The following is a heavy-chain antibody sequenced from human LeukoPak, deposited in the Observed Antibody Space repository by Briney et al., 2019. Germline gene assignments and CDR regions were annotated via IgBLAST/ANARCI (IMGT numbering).Heavy chain of an antibody. V-gene: IGHV3-23*01. D-gene: IGHD3-10*01. Sequence: GGSLRLSCAVSGFTFSRFAKNWVRQAPGKGLEWVSIISNSGTITSYADSVKGRFTISRDNSNNMVYLQMNNLRDEDTALYYCTTESFHYWGQGSLVAVSS. CDR2: ISNSGTIT. CDR1: GFTFSRFA. J-gene: IGHJ4*02. CDR3: TTESFHY.